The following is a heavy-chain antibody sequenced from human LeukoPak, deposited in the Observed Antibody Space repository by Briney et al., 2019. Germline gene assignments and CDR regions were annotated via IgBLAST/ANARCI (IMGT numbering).Heavy chain of an antibody. V-gene: IGHV2-5*01. CDR2: FYWTVEK. J-gene: IGHJ4*02. CDR1: GFSCSTRGVG. D-gene: IGHD3-10*01. CDR3: AHRRGVLLWFGEFDY. Sequence: SGPTLGKPTQTLALTCSFSGFSCSTRGVGVGWIRHPQVRARGWLALFYWTVEKRYSPSLKSRLTITKDTSKNQVVLAMTNMDPVDTATYYCAHRRGVLLWFGEFDYWGQGTLVTVSS.